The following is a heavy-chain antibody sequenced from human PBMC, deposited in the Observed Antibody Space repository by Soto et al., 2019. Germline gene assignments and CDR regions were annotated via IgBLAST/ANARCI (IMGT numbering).Heavy chain of an antibody. CDR2: ISYDGSNK. D-gene: IGHD3-3*01. CDR3: ARDKDPYDFWSGYYGPAYYYYGMDV. V-gene: IGHV3-30-3*01. J-gene: IGHJ6*02. Sequence: GGSLRLSCAASGFTFSSYAMHWVRQAPGKGLEWVAVISYDGSNKYYADSVKGRFTISRDNSKNTLYLQMNSLRAEDTAVYYCARDKDPYDFWSGYYGPAYYYYGMDVWDQGTTVTVSS. CDR1: GFTFSSYA.